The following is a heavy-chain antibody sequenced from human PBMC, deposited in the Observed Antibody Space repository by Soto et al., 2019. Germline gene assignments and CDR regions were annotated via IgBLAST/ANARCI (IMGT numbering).Heavy chain of an antibody. Sequence: KPSETLSLTCAVYGGSFSGYYWSWIRQPPGKGLEWIGEINHSGSTNYNPSLKSRVTISVDTSKNQFSLKLSSVTAADTAVYYCASSRDNWNYPRQWFFDYWGQGTLVTVSS. CDR3: ASSRDNWNYPRQWFFDY. J-gene: IGHJ4*02. D-gene: IGHD1-7*01. V-gene: IGHV4-34*01. CDR2: INHSGST. CDR1: GGSFSGYY.